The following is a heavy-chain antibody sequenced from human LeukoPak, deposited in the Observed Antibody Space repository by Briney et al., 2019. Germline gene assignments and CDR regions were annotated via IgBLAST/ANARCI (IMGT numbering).Heavy chain of an antibody. CDR2: INHSGST. J-gene: IGHJ4*02. Sequence: SETLSLTCAVYGGSFSPYYWSWIRQPPGKGLEWVGEINHSGSTNYNPSLKSRVTISVDTSKNQFSLKLSSVTAADTAVYYCARGGFYCGRDCYVDYWGQGTLVTVSS. CDR1: GGSFSPYY. CDR3: ARGGFYCGRDCYVDY. D-gene: IGHD2-21*02. V-gene: IGHV4-34*01.